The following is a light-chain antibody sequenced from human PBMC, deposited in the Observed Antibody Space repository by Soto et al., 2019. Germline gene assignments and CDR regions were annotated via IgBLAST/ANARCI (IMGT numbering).Light chain of an antibody. CDR2: AAS. V-gene: IGKV1-9*01. CDR1: QGIGNS. CDR3: QQLNSYSIT. J-gene: IGKJ5*01. Sequence: DIQMTPSPPSLSASVGDSVTITCRASQGIGNSLAWYQQKPGKAPKLLIYAASTLQSGVPSRFSGSGSGTEFTRTISSLQPEDFATYYCQQLNSYSITFGQGTRLEIK.